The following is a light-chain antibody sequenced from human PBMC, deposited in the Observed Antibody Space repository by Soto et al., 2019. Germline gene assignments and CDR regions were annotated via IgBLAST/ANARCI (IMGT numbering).Light chain of an antibody. CDR1: QGISND. CDR2: AAS. V-gene: IGKV1-27*01. CDR3: QQYNNWPWT. Sequence: DIQMTQSPSSLSASVGDRISITCRASQGISNDLAWYQQKPGKVPKVLIYAASTLQSGVPSRFSGSGSGTDFTLTISSLQSEDFAVYYCQQYNNWPWTFGQGTKVDIK. J-gene: IGKJ1*01.